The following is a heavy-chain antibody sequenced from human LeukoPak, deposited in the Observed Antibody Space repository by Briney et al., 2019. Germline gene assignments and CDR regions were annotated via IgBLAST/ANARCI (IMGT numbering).Heavy chain of an antibody. Sequence: ASVKVSCKASGGSFSSYVITWVRQAPGQGLEWMGRIIPVLGVSNFAQKFEGRVTITADKSTNTAHMELRRLESGDTAVYYCARDRGTTEDAFDIWGQGTMVTVSS. D-gene: IGHD4-17*01. CDR3: ARDRGTTEDAFDI. V-gene: IGHV1-69*04. CDR2: IIPVLGVS. J-gene: IGHJ3*02. CDR1: GGSFSSYV.